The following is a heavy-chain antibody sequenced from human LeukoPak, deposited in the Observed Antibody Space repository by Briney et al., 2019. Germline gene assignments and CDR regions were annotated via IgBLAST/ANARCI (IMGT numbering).Heavy chain of an antibody. J-gene: IGHJ5*02. Sequence: SETLSLTCTVSGGSISSGDYYCSWIRQPPGKGLEWIGYIYYSGSTYYNPSLKSRVTISVDTSKNQFSLKLSSVTAADTAVYYCARAMERGNWFDPWGQGTLVTVSS. D-gene: IGHD1-1*01. CDR3: ARAMERGNWFDP. V-gene: IGHV4-30-4*08. CDR1: GGSISSGDYY. CDR2: IYYSGST.